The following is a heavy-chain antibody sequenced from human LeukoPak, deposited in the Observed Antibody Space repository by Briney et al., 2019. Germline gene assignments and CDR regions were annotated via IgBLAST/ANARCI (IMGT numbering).Heavy chain of an antibody. V-gene: IGHV3-21*01. Sequence: GGSLRLSRAASGFTFSSYSMTWVRQAPGKGLEWVSSISSSSSYIYYADSVKGRFTISRDNAKNSLYLQMNSLRAEDTAVYYCAREEKVGATFAFDIWGQGTMVTVSS. CDR2: ISSSSSYI. D-gene: IGHD1-26*01. CDR1: GFTFSSYS. J-gene: IGHJ3*02. CDR3: AREEKVGATFAFDI.